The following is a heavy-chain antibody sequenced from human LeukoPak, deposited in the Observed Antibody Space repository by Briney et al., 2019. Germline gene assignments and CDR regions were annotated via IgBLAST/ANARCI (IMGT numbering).Heavy chain of an antibody. V-gene: IGHV4-34*01. Sequence: SETLSLTCAVYGGSFSGYYWSWIRQPPGKGLEWIGEINHSGSTNYNPSLKSRVTISVDTSKNQFSLKLGSVTAADTAVYYCARGVGATFGNWGQGTLVTVSS. D-gene: IGHD1-26*01. CDR2: INHSGST. CDR1: GGSFSGYY. J-gene: IGHJ4*02. CDR3: ARGVGATFGN.